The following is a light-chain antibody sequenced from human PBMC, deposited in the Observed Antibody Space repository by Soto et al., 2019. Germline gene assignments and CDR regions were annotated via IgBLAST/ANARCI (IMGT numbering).Light chain of an antibody. CDR3: QTWGTGFWV. CDR2: LISDGSH. J-gene: IGLJ3*02. CDR1: SGHSSYA. V-gene: IGLV4-69*01. Sequence: QLVLTQSPSASASLGASVKLTCTLSSGHSSYAIAWHQQQPEKGPRYLMKLISDGSHSKGDGIPDRFSGSSSGAERYLTISSLQSEDEADYYCQTWGTGFWVFGGGTKLTVL.